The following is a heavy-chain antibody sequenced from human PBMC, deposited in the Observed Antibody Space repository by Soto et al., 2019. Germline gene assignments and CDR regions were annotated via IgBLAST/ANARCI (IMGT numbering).Heavy chain of an antibody. J-gene: IGHJ4*02. CDR3: ARMMRGGTFHWNHIHY. CDR1: RFSLSPSTLC. CDR2: IDWNNLK. D-gene: IGHD1-1*01. Sequence: GAGPTLGNPTETPTLTCTFSRFSLSPSTLCVNWIRQPPRKALEWLALIDWNNLKFYKASLKTRLTLSKGTSRNQVVLTVTNVDPVDTGTYYCARMMRGGTFHWNHIHYCGQGALVTVSS. V-gene: IGHV2-70*01.